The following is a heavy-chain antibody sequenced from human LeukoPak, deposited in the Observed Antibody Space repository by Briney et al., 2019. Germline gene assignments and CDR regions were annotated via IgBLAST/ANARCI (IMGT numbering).Heavy chain of an antibody. Sequence: GGSLRLSCAASGFTFSDYYMSWIRQAPGKGLEWVSDISSSSSYTNYADSVKGRFTISRDNAKNSLYLQMNSLRAEDTAVYYCARALGTEAAGAFDIWGQGTMVTVSS. CDR1: GFTFSDYY. CDR3: ARALGTEAAGAFDI. J-gene: IGHJ3*02. V-gene: IGHV3-11*05. CDR2: ISSSSSYT. D-gene: IGHD6-13*01.